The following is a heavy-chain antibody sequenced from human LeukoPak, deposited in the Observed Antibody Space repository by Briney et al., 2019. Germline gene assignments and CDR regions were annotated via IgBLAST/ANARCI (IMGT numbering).Heavy chain of an antibody. J-gene: IGHJ6*02. CDR3: ARDSGYDLVYGMDV. CDR2: IYSGGST. Sequence: PGGSLRLSCAASGFTASSSYMNWVRQAPGKGLEWVSVIYSGGSTYYADSVKGRFTISRDNSKNTLYLQMNSLRADDTAVYYCARDSGYDLVYGMDVWGQGTTVTVSS. V-gene: IGHV3-53*01. D-gene: IGHD5-12*01. CDR1: GFTASSSY.